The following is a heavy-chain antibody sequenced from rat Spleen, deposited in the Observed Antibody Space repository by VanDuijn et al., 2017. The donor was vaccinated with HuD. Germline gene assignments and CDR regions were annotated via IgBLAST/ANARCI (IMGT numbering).Heavy chain of an antibody. Sequence: QVQLKESGPGLVQPSQTLSLTCTVSGFSLSNYGVFWVRQPPGKGLEWMGVIWGNGNANYNSALKSRLSISRDTSKSQVFLKLNSLQTTDTATYFCARGWDDYYFDFWGQGVMVTVSS. CDR3: ARGWDDYYFDF. J-gene: IGHJ2*01. V-gene: IGHV2-13*01. CDR1: GFSLSNYG. D-gene: IGHD4-6*01. CDR2: IWGNGNA.